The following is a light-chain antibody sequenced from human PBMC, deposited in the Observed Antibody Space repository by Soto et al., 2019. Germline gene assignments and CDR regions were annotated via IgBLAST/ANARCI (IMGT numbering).Light chain of an antibody. V-gene: IGKV1-27*01. CDR3: QKYNIGSPT. Sequence: DIQMTQSPSSLSASVGDRVTITCRASQGISNYLAWYQQKPGKVPKLLIYAASTLQSGVPSRFSGSGSGTDFTLTIRSLQREGVATCYFQKYNIGSPTFGGGTKVAIK. J-gene: IGKJ4*01. CDR2: AAS. CDR1: QGISNY.